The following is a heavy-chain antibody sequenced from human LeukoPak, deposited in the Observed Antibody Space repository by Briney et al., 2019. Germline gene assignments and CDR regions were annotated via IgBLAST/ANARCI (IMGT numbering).Heavy chain of an antibody. D-gene: IGHD4-17*01. V-gene: IGHV3-23*01. CDR2: ISGSRGST. CDR3: AKGDGEIPDNWFDP. Sequence: GGSLRLSCAASGFTFSRYAMTWVRQAPGKGLEWVSAISGSRGSTYYADSVKGRFIISRDNSKNTVFLQMNSLRAEDTAVYYCAKGDGEIPDNWFDPWGQGTLVTVSS. CDR1: GFTFSRYA. J-gene: IGHJ5*02.